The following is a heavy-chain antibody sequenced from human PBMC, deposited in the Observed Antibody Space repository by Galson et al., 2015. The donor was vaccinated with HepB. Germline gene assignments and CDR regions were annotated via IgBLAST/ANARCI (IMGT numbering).Heavy chain of an antibody. CDR3: TTGGDDFWSGYDYYYYMDV. Sequence: SLRLSCAASGFTFSNAWMNWVRQAPGKGLEWVGRIKSKTDGGTTDYAAPVKGRFTISRDDSKNTLYLQMNSLKTEDTAVYYCTTGGDDFWSGYDYYYYMDVWGKGTTVTVSS. V-gene: IGHV3-15*07. CDR2: IKSKTDGGTT. J-gene: IGHJ6*03. D-gene: IGHD3-3*01. CDR1: GFTFSNAW.